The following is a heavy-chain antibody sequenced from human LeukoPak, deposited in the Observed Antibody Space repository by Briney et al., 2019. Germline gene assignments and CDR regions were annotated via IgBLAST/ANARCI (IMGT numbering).Heavy chain of an antibody. CDR2: IYYSGST. CDR1: GGSISSGGYY. J-gene: IGHJ5*02. D-gene: IGHD5-18*01. V-gene: IGHV4-31*03. CDR3: ARAPGYSYGRKYNWFDP. Sequence: SETLSLTCTVSGGSISSGGYYWSWIRQHPGKGLEWIGYIYYSGSTYYNPSLKSRVTISVDTSKNQFSLKLSSVTAADTAVYYCARAPGYSYGRKYNWFDPWGQGTLVTVSS.